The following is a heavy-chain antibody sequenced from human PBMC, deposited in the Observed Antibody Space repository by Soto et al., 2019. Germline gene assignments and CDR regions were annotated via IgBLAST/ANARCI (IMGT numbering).Heavy chain of an antibody. CDR1: GYTFTSYY. CDR3: ARELGGYSGYNFRSTKVADLQH. Sequence: ASVKVSCKASGYTFTSYYMHWVRQAPGQGLEWMGIINPSGGSTSYAQKFQGRVTMTRDTSTSTVYMELSSLRSEDTAVYYCARELGGYSGYNFRSTKVADLQHWGQGTLVTVSS. CDR2: INPSGGST. J-gene: IGHJ1*01. D-gene: IGHD5-12*01. V-gene: IGHV1-46*03.